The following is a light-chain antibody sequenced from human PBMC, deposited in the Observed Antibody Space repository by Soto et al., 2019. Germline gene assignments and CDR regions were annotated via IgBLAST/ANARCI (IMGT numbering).Light chain of an antibody. J-gene: IGKJ1*01. Sequence: ILMTQSPATLSVSPGQRASLSCRASQSVSTTVAWYHQKPGQAPRLLVYGASTSATGIPARFSGSGAGTYFTLTTTSLQSEDFGVYFCQQYKDSPTTFGQGTKVDIK. CDR3: QQYKDSPTT. CDR2: GAS. CDR1: QSVSTT. V-gene: IGKV3-15*01.